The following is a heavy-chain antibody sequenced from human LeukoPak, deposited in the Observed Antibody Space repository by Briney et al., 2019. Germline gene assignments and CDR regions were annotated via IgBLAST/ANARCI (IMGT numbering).Heavy chain of an antibody. CDR1: GFTFGKYW. CDR3: ARERHTVWFDP. Sequence: GGSLRLSCVASGFTFGKYWMSWVRQAPGKGLEWVANIKLDGSEKNYVDSVKGRFTISRDNTKNSLYLQMNSLRAEDTAVYYCARERHTVWFDPWGQGTLVTVSS. J-gene: IGHJ5*02. CDR2: IKLDGSEK. V-gene: IGHV3-7*03.